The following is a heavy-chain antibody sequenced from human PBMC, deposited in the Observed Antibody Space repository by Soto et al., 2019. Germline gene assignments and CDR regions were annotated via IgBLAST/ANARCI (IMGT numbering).Heavy chain of an antibody. CDR1: GITLSRFW. V-gene: IGHV3-7*01. Sequence: GGSLRLSCAVSGITLSRFWMTWVRQAPGKGLEWVANINQDGSEKYYVDSVEGRFTISRDNAKNSLYLQMNSLRAEDTAVYSCASSLGGALDIWGQGTMVTVSS. CDR3: ASSLGGALDI. J-gene: IGHJ3*02. CDR2: INQDGSEK. D-gene: IGHD3-10*01.